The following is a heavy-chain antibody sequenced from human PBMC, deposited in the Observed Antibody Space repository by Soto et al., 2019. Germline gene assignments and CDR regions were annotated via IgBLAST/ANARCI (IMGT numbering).Heavy chain of an antibody. D-gene: IGHD3-10*01. V-gene: IGHV3-74*01. CDR3: AKEGGVRGGYFVK. CDR1: GFTFRPIS. J-gene: IGHJ4*02. CDR2: IKNDASST. Sequence: GGSLRLSCATSGFTFRPISMHWVSQVPGKGPVWVSRIKNDASSTKYADSVKGRFSISRDNAKNTLYLQMNSLGAEDTAVYYCAKEGGVRGGYFVKWGQETLVKVSS.